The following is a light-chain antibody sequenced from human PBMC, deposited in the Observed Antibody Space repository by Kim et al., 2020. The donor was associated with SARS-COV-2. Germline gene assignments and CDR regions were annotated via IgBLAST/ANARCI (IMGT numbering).Light chain of an antibody. CDR3: QQYGSSPRYT. V-gene: IGKV3-20*01. Sequence: SPGERATLSCRASQSVSSSYLAWYQQKAGQAPRLLIYGASSRATGIPDRFSGSGSGTDFTLTISRLEPEDFAVYYCQQYGSSPRYTFGQGTKLEIK. CDR1: QSVSSSY. J-gene: IGKJ2*01. CDR2: GAS.